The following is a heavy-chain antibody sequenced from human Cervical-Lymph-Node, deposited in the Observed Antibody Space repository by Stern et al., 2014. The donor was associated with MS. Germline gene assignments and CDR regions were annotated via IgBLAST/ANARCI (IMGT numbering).Heavy chain of an antibody. V-gene: IGHV5-51*03. J-gene: IGHJ5*02. CDR1: EYNFNTHW. D-gene: IGHD1-14*01. CDR2: ISPGNSDT. CDR3: ARHGGPNWNHEAHNWFDP. Sequence: QLVQSGAEVKKPGESLKISCKGSEYNFNTHWIAWVRQMPGKGLQWLGKISPGNSDTSYNPSLQGQVSISADKSITTAYLHFSSLKASDSAMYFCARHGGPNWNHEAHNWFDPWGQGTLVTVSS.